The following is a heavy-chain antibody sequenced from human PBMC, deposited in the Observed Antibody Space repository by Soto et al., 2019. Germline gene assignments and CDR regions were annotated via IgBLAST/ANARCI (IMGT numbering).Heavy chain of an antibody. V-gene: IGHV1-8*01. Sequence: QVPLVQSGAEVKKPGASVKVSCKASGYTFTSYDINWVRQATGQGLEWMGWMNPNSGNTGYAQKFQGRVTMTRNTSISTAYMELSSLRSEDTAVYYCARGPLYYYGSGSYYSGYYMDVWGKGTTVTVSS. CDR1: GYTFTSYD. D-gene: IGHD3-10*01. CDR3: ARGPLYYYGSGSYYSGYYMDV. CDR2: MNPNSGNT. J-gene: IGHJ6*03.